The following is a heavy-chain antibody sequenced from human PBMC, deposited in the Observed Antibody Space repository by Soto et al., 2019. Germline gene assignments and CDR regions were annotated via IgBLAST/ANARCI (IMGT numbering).Heavy chain of an antibody. CDR2: IIPLFGTA. CDR3: ARPKGTYSSGYYYFDF. V-gene: IGHV1-69*01. J-gene: IGHJ4*02. D-gene: IGHD6-19*01. Sequence: QVQLEQSGAEVKQPGSSVRVSCKTSGGTFSTYAINWVRQAPGQGLEWMGAIIPLFGTADYSQKFQGRVTTTADESTSTASMELSSLRSDDTAVYFCARPKGTYSSGYYYFDFWGQGTLVTVSS. CDR1: GGTFSTYA.